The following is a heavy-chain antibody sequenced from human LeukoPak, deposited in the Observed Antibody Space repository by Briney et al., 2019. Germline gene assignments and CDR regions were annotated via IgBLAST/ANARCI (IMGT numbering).Heavy chain of an antibody. V-gene: IGHV3-48*03. CDR3: ARGLDYGDYFDY. J-gene: IGHJ4*02. Sequence: PGGSLRLSCAASGFTFSSYEMNWVRQAPGKGLEWVSYISSSGSTIYYADSVKGRFTISRDNAKNSLYLQMNSLRAEDTAVYYCARGLDYGDYFDYWGQGTLVTVSS. D-gene: IGHD4-17*01. CDR2: ISSSGSTI. CDR1: GFTFSSYE.